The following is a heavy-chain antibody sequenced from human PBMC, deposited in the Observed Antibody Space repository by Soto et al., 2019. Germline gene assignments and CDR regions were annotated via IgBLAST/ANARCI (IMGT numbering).Heavy chain of an antibody. V-gene: IGHV4-39*01. CDR1: GGSISSSSYY. D-gene: IGHD4-17*01. Sequence: PSETLSLTCTVSGGSISSSSYYWGWIRQPPGKGLEWIGSIYYSGSTYYNPSLKSRVTISVDTSKNQFSLKLSSVTAADTAVYYCARQEGSMTTVTTSDYWGQGTLVTVSS. CDR3: ARQEGSMTTVTTSDY. CDR2: IYYSGST. J-gene: IGHJ4*02.